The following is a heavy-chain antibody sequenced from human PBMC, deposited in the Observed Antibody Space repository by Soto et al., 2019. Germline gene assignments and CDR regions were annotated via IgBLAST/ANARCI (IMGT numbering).Heavy chain of an antibody. CDR2: TYYRSKWYN. CDR1: GDSVSSNSAA. D-gene: IGHD6-13*01. V-gene: IGHV6-1*01. J-gene: IGHJ6*03. CDR3: ARDRGPSIAAAGTVYYYYYMDV. Sequence: QSQTLSLTCAISGDSVSSNSAAWNWIRQSPSRGLEWLGRTYYRSKWYNDYAVSVKSRITINPDTSKNQFSLQLNSVTPEDTAVYYCARDRGPSIAAAGTVYYYYYMDVWGKGTTVTVSS.